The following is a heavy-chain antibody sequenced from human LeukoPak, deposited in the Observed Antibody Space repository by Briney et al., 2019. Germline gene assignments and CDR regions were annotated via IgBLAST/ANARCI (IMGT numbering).Heavy chain of an antibody. CDR2: IYHSGST. Sequence: PSETLSLTCTVSGYSISSGYYWGWIRPPPGKGLKWIGSIYHSGSTYYNPSLKSRVTISVDTSKNQFSLKLSSVTAADTAVYYCARLGIGTAMVGRTDYWGQGTLVTVSS. CDR1: GYSISSGYY. CDR3: ARLGIGTAMVGRTDY. V-gene: IGHV4-38-2*02. J-gene: IGHJ4*02. D-gene: IGHD5-18*01.